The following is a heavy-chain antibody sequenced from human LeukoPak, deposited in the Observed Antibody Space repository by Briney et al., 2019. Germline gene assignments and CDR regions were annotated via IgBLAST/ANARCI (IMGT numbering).Heavy chain of an antibody. V-gene: IGHV4-39*01. CDR2: IYYSGST. Sequence: KSSGTLSLTCTVSGGSISSSSYYWGWIRQPPGKGLEWIGSIYYSGSTYYNPSLKSRVTISVDTSKNQFSLKLSSVTAADTAVYYCAGPRFGELSSVDFLPPDMDVWGQGTTVTVSS. J-gene: IGHJ6*02. CDR3: AGPRFGELSSVDFLPPDMDV. CDR1: GGSISSSSYY. D-gene: IGHD3-10*01.